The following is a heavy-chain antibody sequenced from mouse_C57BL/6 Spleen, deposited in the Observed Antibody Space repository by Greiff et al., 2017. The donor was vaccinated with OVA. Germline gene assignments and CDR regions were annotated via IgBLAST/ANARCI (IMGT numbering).Heavy chain of an antibody. V-gene: IGHV1-53*01. J-gene: IGHJ3*01. CDR3: ARSAAQVPWFAY. Sequence: VQLQQPGTELVKPGASVKLSCKASGYTFTSYWMHWVKQRPGQGLEWIGNINPSNGGTNYNEKFKSKATLTVDKSSRTAYMQLSSLTSEDSAVYYCARSAAQVPWFAYWGQGTLVTVSA. CDR2: INPSNGGT. D-gene: IGHD3-2*02. CDR1: GYTFTSYW.